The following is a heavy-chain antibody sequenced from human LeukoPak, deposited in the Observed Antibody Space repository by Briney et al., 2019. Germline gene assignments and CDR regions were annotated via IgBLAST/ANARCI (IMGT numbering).Heavy chain of an antibody. CDR2: INPKTGGT. CDR1: GHTFTGYY. D-gene: IGHD1-14*01. J-gene: IGHJ4*02. Sequence: ASVKVSCKTSGHTFTGYYMHWVRQAPGQRLEWMGWINPKTGGTSYAQKFQGRVTMTRDTSISTVNMELSRLTSDDTAVYYCARATAENDHWGQGTLVTVSS. CDR3: ARATAENDH. V-gene: IGHV1-2*02.